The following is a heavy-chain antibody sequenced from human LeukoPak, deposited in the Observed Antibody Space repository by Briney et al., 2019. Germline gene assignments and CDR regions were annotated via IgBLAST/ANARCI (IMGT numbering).Heavy chain of an antibody. V-gene: IGHV3-23*01. CDR3: ARDLGYDILTGENGMDV. Sequence: PGGSLRLSCAASGFTFAGYAMSWVRQAPGKGLEWVSAISGSGGSTYYADSVKGRFTISRDNAKNSLYLQMNSLRAEDTAVYYCARDLGYDILTGENGMDVWGQGTTVTVSS. CDR2: ISGSGGST. J-gene: IGHJ6*02. CDR1: GFTFAGYA. D-gene: IGHD3-9*01.